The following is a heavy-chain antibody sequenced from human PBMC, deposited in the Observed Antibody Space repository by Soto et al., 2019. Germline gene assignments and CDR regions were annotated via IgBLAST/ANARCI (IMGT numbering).Heavy chain of an antibody. Sequence: LRLSCAASGFTFRSFTMNWVRQAPGKGLEWVSTISSNSAYIYYTDALRGRFTISRDNAKNSLHLQMNSLRAEDTAVYYCTRDASRDSSARGWFDPWGPGTMVTVSS. J-gene: IGHJ5*02. CDR2: ISSNSAYI. CDR1: GFTFRSFT. CDR3: TRDASRDSSARGWFDP. V-gene: IGHV3-21*01. D-gene: IGHD6-13*01.